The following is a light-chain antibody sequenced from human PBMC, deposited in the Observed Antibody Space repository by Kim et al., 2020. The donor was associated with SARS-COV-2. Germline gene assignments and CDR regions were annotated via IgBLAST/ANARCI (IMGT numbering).Light chain of an antibody. V-gene: IGLV3-19*01. Sequence: VDLGQTVRITCQGDSIRRYYATWDQQKQGKAPILVIYGKNNRPSGIPDRFSGPSSGNTASLTITGTQAGDEADYYCNSRDSNDNVVFCGGTQRTVL. CDR1: SIRRYY. CDR3: NSRDSNDNVV. CDR2: GKN. J-gene: IGLJ2*01.